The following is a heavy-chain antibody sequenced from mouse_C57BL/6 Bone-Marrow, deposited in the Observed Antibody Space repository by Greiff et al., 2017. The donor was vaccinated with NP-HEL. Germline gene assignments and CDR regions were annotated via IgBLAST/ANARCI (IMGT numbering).Heavy chain of an antibody. CDR3: ARLITTVVPYWYFDV. J-gene: IGHJ1*03. V-gene: IGHV1-81*01. Sequence: QVQLKESGAELARPGASVKLSCKASGYTFTSYGISWVKQRTGQGLEWIGEIYPRSGNTYYNEKFKGKATLTADKSSSTAYMELRSLTSEDSSVYFCARLITTVVPYWYFDVWGTGTTVTVSS. D-gene: IGHD1-1*01. CDR2: IYPRSGNT. CDR1: GYTFTSYG.